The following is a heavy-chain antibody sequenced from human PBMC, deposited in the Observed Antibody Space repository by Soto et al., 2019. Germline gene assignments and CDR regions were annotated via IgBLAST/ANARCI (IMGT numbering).Heavy chain of an antibody. Sequence: QVQLQESGPGLVKPSETLSLTCTVSGGSISSYYWSWIRQPPGKGLEWIGYIYYSGSTNYNPSLKCRVAISVDTSKNQFSLKLSSVTAADTAVYYCARSVVGVKVGAITYYYYGMDVWGQGTTVTVSS. V-gene: IGHV4-59*01. CDR1: GGSISSYY. CDR2: IYYSGST. D-gene: IGHD1-26*01. J-gene: IGHJ6*02. CDR3: ARSVVGVKVGAITYYYYGMDV.